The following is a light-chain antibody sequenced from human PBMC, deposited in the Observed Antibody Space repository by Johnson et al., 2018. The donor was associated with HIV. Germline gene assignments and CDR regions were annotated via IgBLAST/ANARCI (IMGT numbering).Light chain of an antibody. V-gene: IGLV1-51*02. CDR3: GAWGSSLSAHYF. CDR2: ENN. Sequence: QSVLTQPPSVSAAPGQKVTISCSGSRSNIGNNYVYWYQQLPGTAPKLLIYENNKRPSGIPDRFSGSKSGTSATLGITGLQTGDEADYYCGAWGSSLSAHYFFGTGTKVTVL. CDR1: RSNIGNNY. J-gene: IGLJ1*01.